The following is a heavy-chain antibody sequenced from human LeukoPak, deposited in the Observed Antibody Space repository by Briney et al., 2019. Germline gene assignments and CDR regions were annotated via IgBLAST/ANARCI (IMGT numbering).Heavy chain of an antibody. J-gene: IGHJ5*02. Sequence: PGGSLRLSCAAPGFTFSSYSMNWVRQAPGKGLEWVSYISSSSTTIKYADSVRGRFTISRDNGKNSLYLQMNSLRVEDTAVYYCARDKSGSYLYNWFDPWGQGTLVTVSS. V-gene: IGHV3-48*01. CDR3: ARDKSGSYLYNWFDP. CDR2: ISSSSTTI. D-gene: IGHD1-26*01. CDR1: GFTFSSYS.